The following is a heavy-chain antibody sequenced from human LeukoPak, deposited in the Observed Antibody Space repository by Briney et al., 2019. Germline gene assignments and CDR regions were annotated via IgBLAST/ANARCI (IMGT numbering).Heavy chain of an antibody. CDR1: GGTFSSYA. D-gene: IGHD3-16*02. CDR2: IIPIFGTA. CDR3: ARKADMITLGGVIGLFDP. Sequence: ASVKVSCKASGGTFSSYAISWVRQAPGQGLEWMGGIIPIFGTANYAQKFQGRVTITTDESTSTAYMELSSLRSEDTAVYYCARKADMITLGGVIGLFDPWGQGTLVTVSS. V-gene: IGHV1-69*05. J-gene: IGHJ5*02.